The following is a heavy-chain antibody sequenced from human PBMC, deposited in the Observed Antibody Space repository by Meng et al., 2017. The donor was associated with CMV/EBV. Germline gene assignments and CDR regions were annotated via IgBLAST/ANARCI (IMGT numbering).Heavy chain of an antibody. CDR3: ARLTYGSGSYYPAVGFDY. Sequence: SISRRNGWSGVRQPPGKGREWSGEIYNSGSTNYNPSLKSRVTISVDKSKNQFALKLSSVTAADTAVYYCARLTYGSGSYYPAVGFDYWGQGTLVTVSS. CDR2: IYNSGST. CDR1: SISRRNG. D-gene: IGHD3-10*01. V-gene: IGHV4-4*02. J-gene: IGHJ4*02.